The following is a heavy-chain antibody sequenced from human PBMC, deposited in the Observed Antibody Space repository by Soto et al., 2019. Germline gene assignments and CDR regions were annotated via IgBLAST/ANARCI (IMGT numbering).Heavy chain of an antibody. V-gene: IGHV3-23*01. CDR2: LSGSGGST. Sequence: GGSLRLSCRTSGFRFSSYGMHWVRQAPGKGPEWVSSLSGSGGSTYYSDSVRGRFTISRDNSKNTLHLQMNSLRTEDTAVYYCAKDGFSHYYESSGYPLWGQGTLVTVSS. J-gene: IGHJ4*02. CDR1: GFRFSSYG. D-gene: IGHD3-22*01. CDR3: AKDGFSHYYESSGYPL.